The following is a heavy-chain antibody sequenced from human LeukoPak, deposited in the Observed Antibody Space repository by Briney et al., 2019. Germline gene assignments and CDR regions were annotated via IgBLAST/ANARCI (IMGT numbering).Heavy chain of an antibody. Sequence: PGGSLRLSCAASGFTFNSYWMSWVRQAPGKGLEWVAVMSSDGSNKYYADSVKGRFTISRDNSKNTLYLQMNSLRAEDTSVYYCASERSGYGSGSYYKTDAFDIWGQGTMVTVSA. CDR1: GFTFNSYW. J-gene: IGHJ3*02. CDR3: ASERSGYGSGSYYKTDAFDI. V-gene: IGHV3-30-3*01. D-gene: IGHD3-10*01. CDR2: MSSDGSNK.